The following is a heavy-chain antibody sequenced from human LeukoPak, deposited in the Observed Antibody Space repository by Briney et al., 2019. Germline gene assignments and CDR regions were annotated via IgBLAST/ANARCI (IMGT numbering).Heavy chain of an antibody. J-gene: IGHJ4*02. V-gene: IGHV4-31*03. CDR2: IYYSGST. D-gene: IGHD5-18*01. CDR3: ASVGTAMVTFDY. Sequence: SETLSLTCTVSGGSISSGGYYWSWIRQHPGKGLEWIGYIYYSGSTYYNPSLKSRVTISVDTSKNQFSLKLSSVTAADTAVYYCASVGTAMVTFDYWGQGTLFTVSS. CDR1: GGSISSGGYY.